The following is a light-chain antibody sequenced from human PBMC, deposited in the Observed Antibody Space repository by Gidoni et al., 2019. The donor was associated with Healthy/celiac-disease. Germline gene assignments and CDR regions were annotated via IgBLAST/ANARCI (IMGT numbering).Light chain of an antibody. V-gene: IGKV1-39*01. Sequence: DIQMTQSPSSLSASVGDRVTITCRASQSISSYLNWYQQKPGKAPKLLIYAASSLQSGVPSRISGSGSGTDFTITISSLQPEDFATYYCQQSYSTPYTFXQGTKLEIK. J-gene: IGKJ2*01. CDR2: AAS. CDR3: QQSYSTPYT. CDR1: QSISSY.